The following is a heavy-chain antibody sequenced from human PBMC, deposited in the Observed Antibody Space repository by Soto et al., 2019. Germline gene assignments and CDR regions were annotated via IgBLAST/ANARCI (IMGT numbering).Heavy chain of an antibody. D-gene: IGHD6-6*01. J-gene: IGHJ4*02. CDR3: ARDHGIAARPGLVDY. Sequence: GGSLRLSCAASGFTVSSNYMSWVRQAPGKGLEWVAVIWYDGSNKYYADSVKGRFTISRDNSKNTLYLQMNSLRAEDTAVYYCARDHGIAARPGLVDYWGQGTLVTVSS. CDR2: IWYDGSNK. CDR1: GFTVSSNY. V-gene: IGHV3-33*08.